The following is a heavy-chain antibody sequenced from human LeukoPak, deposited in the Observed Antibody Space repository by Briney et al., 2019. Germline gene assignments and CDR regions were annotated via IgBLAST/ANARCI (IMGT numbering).Heavy chain of an antibody. Sequence: ASVKVSCKAFGYNFTSSPISWVRQAPGQGLEWMGRISGYNGNTNYAQKFQGRVTMTTDTSTTTAYMELRSLRSDDTAIYYCARDGVRPLDYWGQGTLVTVSA. CDR1: GYNFTSSP. V-gene: IGHV1-18*01. J-gene: IGHJ4*02. D-gene: IGHD3-16*01. CDR3: ARDGVRPLDY. CDR2: ISGYNGNT.